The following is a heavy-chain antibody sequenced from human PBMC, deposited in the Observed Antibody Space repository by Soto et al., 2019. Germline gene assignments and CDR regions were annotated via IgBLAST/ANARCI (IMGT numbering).Heavy chain of an antibody. CDR3: ARYYDYFDY. Sequence: GESLKISCAASGFTVSSNYMSWVRQAPGKGLEWVSVIYSGGSTYYADSVRGRFTISRDNSKNTLYLQMKSLRAEDTAVYYCARYYDYFDYWGQGTLVTVSS. V-gene: IGHV3-53*01. CDR1: GFTVSSNY. CDR2: IYSGGST. J-gene: IGHJ4*02. D-gene: IGHD3-22*01.